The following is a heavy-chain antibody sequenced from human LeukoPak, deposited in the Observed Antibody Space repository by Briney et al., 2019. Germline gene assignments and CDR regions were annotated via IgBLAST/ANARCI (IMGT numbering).Heavy chain of an antibody. D-gene: IGHD1-26*01. CDR2: IGVSGGST. CDR1: GLTFSEYA. Sequence: GGSLRLSCAASGLTFSEYAMSWVRQVPGMGLEWVSTIGVSGGSTNYADSVRGRFTISRDNSKNTLYLQINSLRADDTAVYYCAKGRVGTNGVLEHWGQGTLVAVSS. J-gene: IGHJ1*01. CDR3: AKGRVGTNGVLEH. V-gene: IGHV3-23*01.